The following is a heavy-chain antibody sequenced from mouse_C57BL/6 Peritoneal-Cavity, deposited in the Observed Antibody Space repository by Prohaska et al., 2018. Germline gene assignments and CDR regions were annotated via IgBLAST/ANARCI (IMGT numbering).Heavy chain of an antibody. CDR3: ASYYGSSHFDY. D-gene: IGHD1-1*01. CDR2: INPYTGGT. Sequence: EVQLQQSGPVLVKPGASVKMSCKASGYTFTDYYMNWVKQSHGKSLEWIGVINPYTGGTSYNQKFKGKDTLTVDKSSSTAYMELNSLTSEDSAVYYCASYYGSSHFDYWGQGTTLTVSS. V-gene: IGHV1-19*01. J-gene: IGHJ2*01. CDR1: GYTFTDYY.